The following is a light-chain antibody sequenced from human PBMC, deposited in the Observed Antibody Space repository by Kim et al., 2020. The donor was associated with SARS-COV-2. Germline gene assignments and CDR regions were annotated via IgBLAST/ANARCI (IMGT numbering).Light chain of an antibody. CDR3: QSYDSRV. CDR1: SGSIASNY. V-gene: IGLV6-57*02. CDR2: EDN. Sequence: NFMLTQPHSVSESPGKTVTISCTGSSGSIASNYVQWYQQRPGSAPTTVIYEDNQRPSGVPARFSGSIDSSSNSASLTISGLKTEDEADYYCQSYDSRVFGGGTQLTVL. J-gene: IGLJ3*02.